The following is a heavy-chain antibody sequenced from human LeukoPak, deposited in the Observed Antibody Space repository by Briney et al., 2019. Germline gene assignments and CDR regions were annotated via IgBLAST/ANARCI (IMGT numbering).Heavy chain of an antibody. Sequence: SETLSLTCAVYGGSFSGYYWSWIRQPPGKGLEWIGDINHSGSTNYNPSLKSRVTISVDTSKNQLSLKLSSVTAADTAVYYCASLGRISKDYWGQGTLVTVSS. D-gene: IGHD1-26*01. CDR1: GGSFSGYY. CDR3: ASLGRISKDY. J-gene: IGHJ4*02. CDR2: INHSGST. V-gene: IGHV4-34*01.